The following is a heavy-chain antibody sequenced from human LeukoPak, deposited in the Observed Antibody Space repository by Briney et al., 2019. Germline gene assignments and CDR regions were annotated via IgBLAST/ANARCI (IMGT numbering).Heavy chain of an antibody. CDR2: FHTSGGT. V-gene: IGHV4-61*02. Sequence: PSQTLSLTCTVSGASISSGSYFWSWVRQPAGKALEWIGRFHTSGGTNYNPSLESRVTISVDTSKNQFSLKLTSVTAADTAVYYYASTVFGVTYNWFDPWGQGTLVTVSS. J-gene: IGHJ5*02. D-gene: IGHD3-3*01. CDR1: GASISSGSYF. CDR3: ASTVFGVTYNWFDP.